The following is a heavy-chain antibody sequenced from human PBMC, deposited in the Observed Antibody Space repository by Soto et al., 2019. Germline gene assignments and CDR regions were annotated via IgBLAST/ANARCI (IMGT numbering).Heavy chain of an antibody. CDR3: TSSSERGY. V-gene: IGHV1-3*01. CDR1: GYTYTEYA. CDR2: IYVGNGNA. J-gene: IGHJ4*02. Sequence: QVQFVQSGAEVKKPGASVKLSCKTSGYTYTEYAIHWVRQAPGQGLEWMGWIYVGNGNAKYSQRVEGRVTMTRDASASTVYMEVGSLASEDTAVYYCTSSSERGYWGQGTLVTVSS.